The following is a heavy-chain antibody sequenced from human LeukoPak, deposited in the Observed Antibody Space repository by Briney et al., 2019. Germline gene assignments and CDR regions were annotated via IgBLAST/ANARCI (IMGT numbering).Heavy chain of an antibody. CDR1: GYTFTSYG. V-gene: IGHV1-18*01. CDR2: ISAYNGNT. D-gene: IGHD6-13*01. CDR3: AREGGYYSSSWPIDY. J-gene: IGHJ4*02. Sequence: ASVKVSCKASGYTFTSYGISWVRQAPGQGREWMGWISAYNGNTNYAQKLQGRVTMTTDTSTSTAYMELRSLRSDDTAVYHCAREGGYYSSSWPIDYWGQGTLVTVSS.